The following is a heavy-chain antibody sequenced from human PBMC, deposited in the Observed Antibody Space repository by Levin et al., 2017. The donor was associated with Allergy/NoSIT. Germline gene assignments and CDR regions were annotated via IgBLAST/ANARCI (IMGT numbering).Heavy chain of an antibody. V-gene: IGHV1-24*01. Sequence: ASVKVSCKVSGYTLTELSMHWVRQAPGKGLEWMGGFDPEDGETMYAQKFQGRVTMTEDTSTDTAYMELSSLRSEDTAVYYCAAAFSAHDTDAFHIWGQGTMVTVSS. D-gene: IGHD2/OR15-2a*01. CDR1: GYTLTELS. CDR2: FDPEDGET. J-gene: IGHJ3*02. CDR3: AAAFSAHDTDAFHI.